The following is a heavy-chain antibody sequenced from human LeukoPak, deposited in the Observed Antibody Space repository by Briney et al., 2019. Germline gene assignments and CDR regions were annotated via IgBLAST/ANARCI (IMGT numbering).Heavy chain of an antibody. D-gene: IGHD6-19*01. J-gene: IGHJ4*02. CDR1: GFTFSSYW. V-gene: IGHV3-7*01. CDR2: IKQDGNEK. CDR3: ARTGGSSGWYSPALLKYYFDY. Sequence: GGSLRLSCAASGFTFSSYWMSWVRQAPGKGLEWVAIIKQDGNEKYYVDSVKDRFTISRDNAKNSLYLQMNSLRAEDTAVYYCARTGGSSGWYSPALLKYYFDYWGQGTLATVSS.